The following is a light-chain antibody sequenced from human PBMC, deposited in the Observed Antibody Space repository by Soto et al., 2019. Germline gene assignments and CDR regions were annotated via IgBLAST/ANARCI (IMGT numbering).Light chain of an antibody. CDR2: GAS. CDR1: QSVSSN. CDR3: QQYNDWPRT. V-gene: IGKV3-15*01. Sequence: EIVMTQSPATLSVSPGERATLSCRASQSVSSNLAWYQQKPGQGPRLLIYGASTRATGIPARFSGSGSGTEFTLTISSLQSEDFAVYFCQQYNDWPRTFGQGTTLEIK. J-gene: IGKJ2*01.